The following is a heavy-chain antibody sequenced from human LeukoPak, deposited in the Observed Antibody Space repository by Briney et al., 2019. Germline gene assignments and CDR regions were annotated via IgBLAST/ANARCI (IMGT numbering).Heavy chain of an antibody. Sequence: GASVKVSCKASGYTFTGYYMHWVRQAPGQGLEWMGWINPNSGGTNYAQKFQGRVTMTRDTSISTAYMELRSLRSDDTAVYYCARDHSSSWYIESHVFDYWGQGTLVTVSS. V-gene: IGHV1-2*02. CDR3: ARDHSSSWYIESHVFDY. CDR1: GYTFTGYY. D-gene: IGHD6-13*01. J-gene: IGHJ4*02. CDR2: INPNSGGT.